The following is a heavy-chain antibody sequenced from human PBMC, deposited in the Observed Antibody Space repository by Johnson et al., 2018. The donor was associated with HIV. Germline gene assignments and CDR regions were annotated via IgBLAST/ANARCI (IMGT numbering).Heavy chain of an antibody. J-gene: IGHJ3*02. V-gene: IGHV3-30*04. D-gene: IGHD2/OR15-2a*01. CDR2: ISYDGSNK. CDR3: AKNSAAFDI. Sequence: QVQLVESGGGVVQPGGSLRLSCAASGFTFSSYAMHWVRQAPGKGLEWVAVISYDGSNKYYADSVKGRFTISRDNSKNTLYLQMNSLRAEDPAVYYCAKNSAAFDIWGQGTMVTVSS. CDR1: GFTFSSYA.